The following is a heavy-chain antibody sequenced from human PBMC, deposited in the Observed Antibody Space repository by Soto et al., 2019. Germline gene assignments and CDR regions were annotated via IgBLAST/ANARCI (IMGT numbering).Heavy chain of an antibody. CDR3: ARHDIVVVPAAEGGSWFDP. D-gene: IGHD2-2*01. Sequence: SETLSLTCTVSGGSISSSSYYWGWIRQPPGKGLEWIGSIYYSGSTYYNPSLKSRVTISVDTSKNQFSLKLSSVTAADTAVYYCARHDIVVVPAAEGGSWFDPWGQGTLVTVSS. CDR1: GGSISSSSYY. CDR2: IYYSGST. J-gene: IGHJ5*02. V-gene: IGHV4-39*01.